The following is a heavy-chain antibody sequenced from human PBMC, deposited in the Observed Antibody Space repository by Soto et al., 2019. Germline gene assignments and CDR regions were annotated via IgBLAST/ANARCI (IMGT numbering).Heavy chain of an antibody. Sequence: PGGSLRLSCAASGFTFSSYSMNWVRQAQGKGLEWVSSISSSSSYIYYADSVKGRFTISRDNAKNSLYLQMNSLRAEDTAVYYCARDRATVTTDGSYYYYGMDVWGQGTTVTVSS. CDR3: ARDRATVTTDGSYYYYGMDV. J-gene: IGHJ6*02. D-gene: IGHD4-4*01. CDR2: ISSSSSYI. CDR1: GFTFSSYS. V-gene: IGHV3-21*01.